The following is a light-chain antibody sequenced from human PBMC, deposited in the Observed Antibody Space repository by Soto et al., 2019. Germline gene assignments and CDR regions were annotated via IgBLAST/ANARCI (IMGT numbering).Light chain of an antibody. CDR2: GAS. CDR1: QGVSNSF. J-gene: IGKJ3*01. CDR3: QQYGGSPPLFT. V-gene: IGKV3-20*01. Sequence: EIVVTQSPGTLSLSPGESATLSWRASQGVSNSFLAWSQHKPGQAPRLLIYGASSRATGIPDRFSGSGSGTDFTLTISRLEPEDFAVYYCQQYGGSPPLFTFGPGPKVDI.